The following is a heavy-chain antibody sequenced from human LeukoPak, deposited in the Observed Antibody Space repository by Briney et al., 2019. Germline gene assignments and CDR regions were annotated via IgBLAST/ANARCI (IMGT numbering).Heavy chain of an antibody. V-gene: IGHV3-21*01. CDR2: ISSSSSFR. CDR1: GFNFSSYS. CDR3: ARESSGYFY. D-gene: IGHD3-22*01. Sequence: GGSLRLSCAASGFNFSSYSMNWVRQAPGKGLEWVSSISSSSSFRCYADSVKGRFTISRDNAKNSLYLQTNSLRAEDTAVYYCARESSGYFYWGQGTLVTVSS. J-gene: IGHJ4*02.